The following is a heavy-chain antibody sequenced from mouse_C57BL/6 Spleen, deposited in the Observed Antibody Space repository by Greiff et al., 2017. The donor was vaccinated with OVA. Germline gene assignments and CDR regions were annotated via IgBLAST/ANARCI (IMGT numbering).Heavy chain of an antibody. J-gene: IGHJ2*01. Sequence: VQLQQSGPELVKPGASVKISCKASGYTFTDYYMNWVKQSHGKSLEWIGDINPNNGGTSYNQKFKGKATLTVDKSSSTAYMELRSLTSEDSAVYYCARWDSNVNFDYWGQGTTLTVSS. D-gene: IGHD2-5*01. CDR3: ARWDSNVNFDY. V-gene: IGHV1-26*01. CDR2: INPNNGGT. CDR1: GYTFTDYY.